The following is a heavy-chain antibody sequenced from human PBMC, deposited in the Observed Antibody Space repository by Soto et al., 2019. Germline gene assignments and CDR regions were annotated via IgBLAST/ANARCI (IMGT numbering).Heavy chain of an antibody. CDR2: IYYSGST. V-gene: IGHV4-61*08. J-gene: IGHJ4*02. Sequence: SETLSLTCTVSGASINSGDYYWIWIRHPPGKGLEWIGYIYYSGSTNYNPSLKSRVTISVDTSKNQFSLKLSSVTAADTAVYYCARVPVNYYFDYWGQGTLVTVSS. CDR3: ARVPVNYYFDY. CDR1: GASINSGDYY. D-gene: IGHD4-17*01.